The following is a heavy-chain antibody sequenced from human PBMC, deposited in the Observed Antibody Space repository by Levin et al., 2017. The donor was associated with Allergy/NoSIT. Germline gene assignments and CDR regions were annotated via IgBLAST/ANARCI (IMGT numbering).Heavy chain of an antibody. J-gene: IGHJ4*02. Sequence: PSETLSLTCTVSGGSISSGGYYWSWIRQHPGKGLEWIGYIYYSGSTYYNPSLKSRVTISVDTSKNQFSLKLSSVTAADTAVYYCARLSDYGDYLDYWGQGTLVTVSS. V-gene: IGHV4-31*03. CDR3: ARLSDYGDYLDY. CDR1: GGSISSGGYY. D-gene: IGHD4-17*01. CDR2: IYYSGST.